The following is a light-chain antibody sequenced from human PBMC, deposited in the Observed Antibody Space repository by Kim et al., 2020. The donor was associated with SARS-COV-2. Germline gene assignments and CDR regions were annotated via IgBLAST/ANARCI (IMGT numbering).Light chain of an antibody. CDR1: SSDIGGYNY. CDR2: EVT. J-gene: IGLJ3*02. CDR3: SSYAGSNNWV. Sequence: QSALTQPPSASGSPGQSVTISCTGTSSDIGGYNYVSWYQQYPGKAPKLMIYEVTKRPSGVPGRFSGSKSGNTASLTVSGLQAEDEADYYCSSYAGSNNWVVGGGTQLT. V-gene: IGLV2-8*01.